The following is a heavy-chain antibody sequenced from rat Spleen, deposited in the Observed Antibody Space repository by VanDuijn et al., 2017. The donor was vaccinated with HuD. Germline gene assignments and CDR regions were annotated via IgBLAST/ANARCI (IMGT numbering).Heavy chain of an antibody. J-gene: IGHJ2*01. V-gene: IGHV3-3*01. CDR1: GYSITSSYR. Sequence: EVQLQESGPGLVKPSQSLSLTCSVTGYSITSSYRWNWIRKFPGNKLEWMGYINSAGSTNYNPSLKSRISITRDTSKNQFFLQVNSVTTEDTATYYCASPGPNSHFDYWGQGVMVTVSS. CDR2: INSAGST. CDR3: ASPGPNSHFDY. D-gene: IGHD1-4*01.